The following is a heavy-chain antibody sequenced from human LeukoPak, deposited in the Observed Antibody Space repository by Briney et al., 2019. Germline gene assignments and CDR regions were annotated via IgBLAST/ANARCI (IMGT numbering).Heavy chain of an antibody. J-gene: IGHJ4*02. Sequence: RSAGTLCLTCTASGVTISSYYFSCIRQPPGKGLEWIGYIYYSGSTNYNPSLKSRVTISVDTSKNQFSLTLSSVTAAHTAVYYCARVTGYVMEDYFDYWGQGTLVTVSS. V-gene: IGHV4-59*01. D-gene: IGHD6-13*01. CDR3: ARVTGYVMEDYFDY. CDR2: IYYSGST. CDR1: GVTISSYY.